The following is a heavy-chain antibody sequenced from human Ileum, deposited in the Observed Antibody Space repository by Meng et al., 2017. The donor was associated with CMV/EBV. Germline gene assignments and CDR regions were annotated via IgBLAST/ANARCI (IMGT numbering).Heavy chain of an antibody. Sequence: QVQLQESGPGLVKPSETLSLTCTVSGGSIRNYYWSWIRQPAGKGLEWIGRIYTGGSPNYNPSLYSRVTMSLDTSKNQFSLKLNFVTAADTAVYYCARLNYYDSREFDYWGQGTLVTASS. CDR1: GGSIRNYY. J-gene: IGHJ4*02. D-gene: IGHD3-22*01. V-gene: IGHV4-4*07. CDR2: IYTGGSP. CDR3: ARLNYYDSREFDY.